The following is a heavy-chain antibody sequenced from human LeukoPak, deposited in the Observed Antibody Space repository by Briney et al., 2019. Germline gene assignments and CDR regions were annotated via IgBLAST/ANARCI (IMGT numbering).Heavy chain of an antibody. CDR3: ARGPAKDRRWEY. CDR2: IYYSGST. J-gene: IGHJ4*02. Sequence: PSETLSLTCTVSGGSISSYYWSWIRQPPGKGLEWIGYIYYSGSTNYNPSLKSRVTISVDTSKNQFSLKLSSVTAADTAVYYCARGPAKDRRWEYWGQGTLVTVSS. D-gene: IGHD1-26*01. V-gene: IGHV4-59*12. CDR1: GGSISSYY.